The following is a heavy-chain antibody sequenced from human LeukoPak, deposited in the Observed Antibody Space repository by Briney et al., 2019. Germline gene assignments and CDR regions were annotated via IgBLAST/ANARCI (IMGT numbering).Heavy chain of an antibody. CDR2: ISSNGGST. CDR1: GFTFSSYA. CDR3: VKPFDY. J-gene: IGHJ4*02. V-gene: IGHV3-64D*09. Sequence: PGGSLRLSCSASGFTFSSYAMHWVRQAPGKGLEYVSVISSNGGSTYYADSVKGRFTTSRDNSKNTLYLQMSSLRAEDTAVYYCVKPFDYWGQGTLVTVSS.